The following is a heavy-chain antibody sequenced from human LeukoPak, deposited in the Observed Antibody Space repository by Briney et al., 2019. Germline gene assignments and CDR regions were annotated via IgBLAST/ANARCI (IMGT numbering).Heavy chain of an antibody. J-gene: IGHJ4*02. CDR2: ISGSGGST. CDR3: ARCLYCSSTSCYSCYFDY. Sequence: GGSLRLSCAASGFTFSSYTMNWVRQAPGKGLEWVSAISGSGGSTYYADSVKGRFTISRDNAKNSLYLQMNSLRAEDTAVYYCARCLYCSSTSCYSCYFDYWGQGTLVTVSS. CDR1: GFTFSSYT. D-gene: IGHD2-2*02. V-gene: IGHV3-21*01.